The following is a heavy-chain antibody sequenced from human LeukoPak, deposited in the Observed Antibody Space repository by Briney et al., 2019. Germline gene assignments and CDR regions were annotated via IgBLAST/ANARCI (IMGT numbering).Heavy chain of an antibody. D-gene: IGHD5-18*01. CDR2: INHSGST. V-gene: IGHV4-34*01. Sequence: PSETLSLTCAVYGGSFSGYYWSWIRQPPGKGLEWIGEINHSGSTNYNPSLKSRVTISVDTSKNQFSLRLSSVTAADTAVYYRARADVDTAMIPWFDPWGQGTLVTVSS. CDR3: ARADVDTAMIPWFDP. J-gene: IGHJ5*02. CDR1: GGSFSGYY.